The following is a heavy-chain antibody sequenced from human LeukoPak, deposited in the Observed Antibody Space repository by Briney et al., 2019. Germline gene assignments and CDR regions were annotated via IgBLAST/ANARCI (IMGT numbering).Heavy chain of an antibody. CDR2: INPNSGGT. Sequence: ASVKVSCKASGYTFTGYYMHWVRQAPGQGLEWRGWINPNSGGTTYAKKFQGRVTMTRDTSISTDYMELSRLTSDDTAVYYCARDRGSGGYVREIRYYFDYWGQGALVTVSS. V-gene: IGHV1-2*02. D-gene: IGHD3-10*02. CDR1: GYTFTGYY. CDR3: ARDRGSGGYVREIRYYFDY. J-gene: IGHJ4*02.